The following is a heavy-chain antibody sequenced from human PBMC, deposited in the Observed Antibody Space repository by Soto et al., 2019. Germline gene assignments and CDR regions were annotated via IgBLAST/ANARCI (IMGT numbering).Heavy chain of an antibody. CDR3: ARGRYCSGGSCLYYFDY. J-gene: IGHJ4*02. CDR2: IIPIFGTA. V-gene: IGHV1-69*13. Sequence: ASVKVSCKASGGTFSSYAISWVRQAPGQGLEWMGGIIPIFGTANYAQKFQGRVTITADESTSTAYMELSSLRSEDTAVYYCARGRYCSGGSCLYYFDYWGQGTLVTVSS. CDR1: GGTFSSYA. D-gene: IGHD2-15*01.